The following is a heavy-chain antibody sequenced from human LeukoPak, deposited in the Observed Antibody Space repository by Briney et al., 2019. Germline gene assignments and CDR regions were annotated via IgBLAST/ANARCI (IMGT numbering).Heavy chain of an antibody. CDR2: TSYRSKWYN. J-gene: IGHJ4*02. V-gene: IGHV6-1*01. CDR1: GDSVSSNSVA. D-gene: IGHD1-26*01. CDR3: ARWDHGTAYFDS. Sequence: SQTLPLTCATSGDSVSSNSVAWNWIRQSPSRGLEWLGRTSYRSKWYNNYAVSVKSRITINPDTSRNQFSLQLKSVTPEDTAVYYCARWDHGTAYFDSWGQGTLVTVSS.